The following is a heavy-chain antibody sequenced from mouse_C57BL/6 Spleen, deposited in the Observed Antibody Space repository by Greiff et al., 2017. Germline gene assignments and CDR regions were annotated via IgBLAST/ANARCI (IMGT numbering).Heavy chain of an antibody. D-gene: IGHD1-1*01. V-gene: IGHV1-15*01. CDR1: GYTFTDYE. J-gene: IGHJ4*01. CDR3: TRLLRGYAMDY. CDR2: IDPETGGT. Sequence: SGAELVRPGASVTLSCKASGYTFTDYEMHWVKQTPVHGLEWIGAIDPETGGTAYNQKFKGKAILTADKSSSTAYMELRSLTSEDSAVYYCTRLLRGYAMDYWGQGTSVTVSS.